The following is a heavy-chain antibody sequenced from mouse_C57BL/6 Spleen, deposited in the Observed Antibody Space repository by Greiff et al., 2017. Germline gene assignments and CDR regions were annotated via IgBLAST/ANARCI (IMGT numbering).Heavy chain of an antibody. D-gene: IGHD1-1*01. J-gene: IGHJ2*01. CDR3: AKEGGYYGSSSVYFDY. CDR1: GFSLTSYG. CDR2: IWRGGST. Sequence: VQLQQSGPGLVQPSQSLSITCTVSGFSLTSYGVHWVRQSPGKGLEWLGVIWRGGSTDYNAAFMSRLSITKDNSKSQVFFKMNSLRADDTAIYYCAKEGGYYGSSSVYFDYWGQGTTLTVSS. V-gene: IGHV2-5*01.